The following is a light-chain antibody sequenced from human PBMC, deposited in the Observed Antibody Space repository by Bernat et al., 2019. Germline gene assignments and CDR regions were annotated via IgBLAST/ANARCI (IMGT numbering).Light chain of an antibody. CDR2: DVS. CDR3: SSYTSSSTLWV. J-gene: IGLJ1*01. CDR1: SSDVGGYNY. V-gene: IGLV2-14*03. Sequence: QSALTQPASVSGSPGQSITISCTGTSSDVGGYNYVSWYQQHPGKAPKLMIYDVSNRPSGVSNRFSGSKSGNTASLTISGLQAEAEAYYYCSSYTSSSTLWVFGTGTKVTVL.